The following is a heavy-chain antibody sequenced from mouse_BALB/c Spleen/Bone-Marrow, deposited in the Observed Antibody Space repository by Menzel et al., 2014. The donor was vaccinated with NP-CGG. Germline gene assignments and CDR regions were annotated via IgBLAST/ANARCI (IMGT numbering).Heavy chain of an antibody. CDR2: IYPGDGDT. D-gene: IGHD1-1*01. J-gene: IGHJ2*01. CDR3: ARAGLSTDY. Sequence: VQLQQSGAELVRPGSSVKISYKTSGYAFSFYWMNWVKQRPGQGLEWIGQIYPGDGDTNYNGKFKGKATLTADTSSGTAYMQLSSLTSEDSAVYFCARAGLSTDYWGQGTPLTVSS. V-gene: IGHV1-80*01. CDR1: GYAFSFYW.